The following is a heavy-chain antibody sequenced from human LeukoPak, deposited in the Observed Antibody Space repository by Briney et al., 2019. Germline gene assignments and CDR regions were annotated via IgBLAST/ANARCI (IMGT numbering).Heavy chain of an antibody. CDR2: IYYSGST. Sequence: PSETLSLTCTVSGGSISSYYWSWIRQPPGKGLEWIGYIYYSGSTNYNPSLKSRVTISVDTSKNQFSLKLSSVTAADTAVYYCARSNPRPHIVVVPAAMSGVDYWGQGTLVTVSS. D-gene: IGHD2-2*01. CDR1: GGSISSYY. V-gene: IGHV4-59*12. J-gene: IGHJ4*02. CDR3: ARSNPRPHIVVVPAAMSGVDY.